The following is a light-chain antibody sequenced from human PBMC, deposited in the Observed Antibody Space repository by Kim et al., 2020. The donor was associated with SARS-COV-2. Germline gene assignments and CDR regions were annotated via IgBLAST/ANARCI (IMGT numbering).Light chain of an antibody. CDR2: DVS. CDR3: CSYAGSYSVV. J-gene: IGLJ2*01. Sequence: GHSVTISCPGTRSDVGGYDYVSWYLQHPGKAPKLMIYDVSKRPSGVPDRFSGSQSGNTASLTISGLQAEDESDYYCCSYAGSYSVVFGGGTQLTVL. CDR1: RSDVGGYDY. V-gene: IGLV2-11*01.